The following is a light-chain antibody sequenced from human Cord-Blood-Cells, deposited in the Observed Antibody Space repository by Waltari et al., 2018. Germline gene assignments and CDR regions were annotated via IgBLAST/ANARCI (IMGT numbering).Light chain of an antibody. J-gene: IGLJ2*01. V-gene: IGLV6-57*01. Sequence: NFMLTQPHSVSESPGKTVTISCTRSSGSIASNYVQWYQQRPGSSPTTVIYEDNQRPPGVPDRFSGSIDSSSNSASLTISGLKTEDEADYYCQSYDSSIRVFGGGTKLTVL. CDR2: EDN. CDR3: QSYDSSIRV. CDR1: SGSIASNY.